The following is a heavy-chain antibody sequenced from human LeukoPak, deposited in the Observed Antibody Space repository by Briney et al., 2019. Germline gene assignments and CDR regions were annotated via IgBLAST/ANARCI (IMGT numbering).Heavy chain of an antibody. Sequence: GASVKVSCKASGGTFSSYAISWVRQAPGQGPEWMGWINPDNGDTNYAQKFQGRVTMTRDTSISTAYMELSWLRSDDTAVYYCAREVAVPGVNAFDIWGQGTRVTVSS. V-gene: IGHV1-2*02. CDR3: AREVAVPGVNAFDI. CDR1: GGTFSSYA. J-gene: IGHJ3*02. CDR2: INPDNGDT. D-gene: IGHD6-19*01.